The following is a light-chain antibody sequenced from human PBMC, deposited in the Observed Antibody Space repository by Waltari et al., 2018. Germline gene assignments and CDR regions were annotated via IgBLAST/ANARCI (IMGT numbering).Light chain of an antibody. CDR1: QDIGTW. CDR2: KAS. CDR3: QQFDTYPWT. V-gene: IGKV1-5*03. Sequence: DIQLTQSPSTLPASVGDRVTITCRTSQDIGTWLAWYQQKPGKAPKLLLYKASRLQSGVPSRFSGRGSGTEFTLTISSLQPEDFATFYCQQFDTYPWTFGQGTKVDIK. J-gene: IGKJ1*01.